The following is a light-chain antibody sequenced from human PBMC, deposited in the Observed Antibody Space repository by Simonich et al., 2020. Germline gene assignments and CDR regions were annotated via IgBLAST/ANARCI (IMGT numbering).Light chain of an antibody. CDR3: SSYAGSNNFEV. V-gene: IGLV3-21*03. J-gene: IGLJ3*02. Sequence: SYVLTQPPSVSVAPGKTARITCGGNNIGSKSVHWYQQKPGQAPVLVVYDDSDRPSGIPERFSGSNSGNTATLTISRVEAGDEADYYCSSYAGSNNFEVFGGGTKLTVL. CDR2: DDS. CDR1: NIGSKS.